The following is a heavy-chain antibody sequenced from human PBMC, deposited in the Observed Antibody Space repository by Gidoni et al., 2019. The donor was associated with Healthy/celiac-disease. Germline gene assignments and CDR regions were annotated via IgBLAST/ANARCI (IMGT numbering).Heavy chain of an antibody. CDR3: ARDDGGAAGTDY. CDR1: GFTFSSYV. Sequence: QVQLVESGGGVVQPGRSLRLSCAAPGFTFSSYVMHWVRQAPGKGLEWVAVIWYDGSNKYYADSVKGRFTISRDNSKNTLYLQMNSLRAEDTAVYYCARDDGGAAGTDYWGQGTLVTVSS. V-gene: IGHV3-33*01. CDR2: IWYDGSNK. D-gene: IGHD6-13*01. J-gene: IGHJ4*02.